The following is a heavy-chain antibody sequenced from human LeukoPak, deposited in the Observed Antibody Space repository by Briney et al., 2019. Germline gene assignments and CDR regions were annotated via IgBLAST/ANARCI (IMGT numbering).Heavy chain of an antibody. CDR1: GFIFSRYE. J-gene: IGHJ6*02. V-gene: IGHV3-48*03. CDR3: ARGGYCNANKFYCYGMDV. Sequence: GGSLRLSCAACGFIFSRYEMNWVRQAPGQGLEWVSYISNSGSTIYYADSVKGRFTISRDNAKNSLYLQMNSLRAEDTAVYYCARGGYCNANKFYCYGMDVWGQGTTVTV. D-gene: IGHD4-11*01. CDR2: ISNSGSTI.